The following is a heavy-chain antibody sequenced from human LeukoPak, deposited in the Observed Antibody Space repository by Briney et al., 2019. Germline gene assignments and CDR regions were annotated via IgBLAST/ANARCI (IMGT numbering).Heavy chain of an antibody. CDR2: IYHNGIT. Sequence: SETLSLTCTVSGDSISSFYWSWIRQPPGKGLEWIGYIYHNGITNYNPFLKSRVTISIDTSKTQFSLNVSSVTAADTAVYYCASVVPYDSSGYFGPPEYYFDYWGQGTLVTVSS. J-gene: IGHJ4*02. D-gene: IGHD3-22*01. CDR3: ASVVPYDSSGYFGPPEYYFDY. V-gene: IGHV4-59*01. CDR1: GDSISSFY.